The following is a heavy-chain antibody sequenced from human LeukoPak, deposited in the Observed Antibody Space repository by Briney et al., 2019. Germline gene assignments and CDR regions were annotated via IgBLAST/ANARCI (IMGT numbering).Heavy chain of an antibody. D-gene: IGHD2-15*01. CDR1: GFTFSTYS. Sequence: QLGGSLRLSCAASGFTFSTYSMHWVRQAPGEGLVWVSRNADSVKGRFTISRDNAKNTLYLQMNSLRAEDTAVYYCTRRVDATRWYDPWGQGTLVTVSS. CDR3: TRRVDATRWYDP. J-gene: IGHJ5*02. V-gene: IGHV3-74*01.